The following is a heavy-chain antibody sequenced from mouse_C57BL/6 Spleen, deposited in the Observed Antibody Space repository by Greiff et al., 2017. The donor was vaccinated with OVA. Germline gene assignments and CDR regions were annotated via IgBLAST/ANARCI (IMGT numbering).Heavy chain of an antibody. V-gene: IGHV1-69*01. CDR2: IDPSDSYT. Sequence: QVQLQQSGAELVMPGASVKLSCKASGYTFTSYWMHWVKQRPGQGLEWIGEIDPSDSYTNYNQKFKGKSTLTVDKSSSTAYMQLSSLTSEDSAVYYCARACTTVVADYYAMDYWGQGTSVTVSS. D-gene: IGHD1-1*01. J-gene: IGHJ4*01. CDR1: GYTFTSYW. CDR3: ARACTTVVADYYAMDY.